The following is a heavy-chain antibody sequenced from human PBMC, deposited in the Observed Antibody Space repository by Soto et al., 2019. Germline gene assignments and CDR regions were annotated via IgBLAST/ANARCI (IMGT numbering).Heavy chain of an antibody. CDR2: IYYSGST. CDR1: GGSISSYY. CDR3: AREITSMLYCSSTSCPRAFDY. J-gene: IGHJ4*02. V-gene: IGHV4-59*01. D-gene: IGHD2-2*01. Sequence: SETLSLTCTVSGGSISSYYWSWIRQPPGKGLEWIGYIYYSGSTNYNPSLKSRVTISVDTSKNQFSLKLSSVTAADTAVYYCAREITSMLYCSSTSCPRAFDYWGQGTLVTVSS.